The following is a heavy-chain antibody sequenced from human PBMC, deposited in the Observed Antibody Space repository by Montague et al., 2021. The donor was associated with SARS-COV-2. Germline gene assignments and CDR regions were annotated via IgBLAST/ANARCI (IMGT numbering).Heavy chain of an antibody. D-gene: IGHD3-9*01. CDR1: GFSLSTSGVG. CDR2: IYWDDDK. V-gene: IGHV2-5*02. Sequence: PAVVKPTQTLTLTCTFSGFSLSTSGVGVGWIRQPPGKALEWLALIYWDDDKRYSPSLKSRLTITKDTSKNQVVLTMTNMDPVDTATYYCAHRKPTYYDILTGYYNAFDIWGQGTMVTVSS. J-gene: IGHJ3*02. CDR3: AHRKPTYYDILTGYYNAFDI.